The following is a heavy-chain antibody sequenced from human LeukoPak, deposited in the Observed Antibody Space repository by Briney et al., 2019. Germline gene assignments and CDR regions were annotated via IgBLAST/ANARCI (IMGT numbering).Heavy chain of an antibody. D-gene: IGHD2/OR15-2a*01. V-gene: IGHV3-7*01. CDR1: GFTFSSYW. CDR3: AREEDNADEYLREDY. Sequence: GGSLRLSCAASGFTFSSYWMSWVRQAPGKGLEWVANIKQDGSEKYYVDSVKGRFTISRDNARNSLFLQMNSLRAEDTAVYYCAREEDNADEYLREDYWGQGTLVTVSS. CDR2: IKQDGSEK. J-gene: IGHJ4*02.